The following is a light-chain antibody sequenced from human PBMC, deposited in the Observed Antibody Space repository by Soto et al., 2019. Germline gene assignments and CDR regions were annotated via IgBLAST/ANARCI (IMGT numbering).Light chain of an antibody. CDR1: QSVSSN. CDR3: QQYGSSRT. CDR2: GAS. J-gene: IGKJ4*01. Sequence: EIVLTQSPGTLSLSPGERATLSCSASQSVSSNLAWYQKKPGQGPRLLIYGASSRAPGIPDRFSGSGSGTDFTLTISRLEPEDFAVYYCQQYGSSRTFGGGTKVDIK. V-gene: IGKV3-20*01.